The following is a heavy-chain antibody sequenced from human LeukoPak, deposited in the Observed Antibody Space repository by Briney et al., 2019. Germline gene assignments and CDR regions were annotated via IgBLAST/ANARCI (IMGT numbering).Heavy chain of an antibody. V-gene: IGHV3-30-3*01. CDR1: GFTFSNYA. Sequence: PGGSQRLSCAASGFTFSNYAMHWVRQAPGKGLEWVAVISYDGSDKYYADSVKGRFTISRDNSKNTLYLQMNSLRPEDTAVYYCARDWGRRYSSGWYGDFDYWGQGTLVTVSS. J-gene: IGHJ4*02. D-gene: IGHD6-19*01. CDR3: ARDWGRRYSSGWYGDFDY. CDR2: ISYDGSDK.